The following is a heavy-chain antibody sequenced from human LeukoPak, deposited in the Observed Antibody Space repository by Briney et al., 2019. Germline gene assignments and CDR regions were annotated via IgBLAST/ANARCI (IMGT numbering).Heavy chain of an antibody. CDR2: INPNSGGT. D-gene: IGHD3-10*01. CDR1: GYTFTGYY. CDR3: ARDLYFGSGTSYKEVFDY. V-gene: IGHV1-2*02. Sequence: ASVKVSCKASGYTFTGYYVHWVRQAPGQGLEWMGWINPNSGGTNYAQKFQGRVTMTRDTSISTAYMELSSLRSDDTAVYYCARDLYFGSGTSYKEVFDYWGQGTLVTVSS. J-gene: IGHJ4*02.